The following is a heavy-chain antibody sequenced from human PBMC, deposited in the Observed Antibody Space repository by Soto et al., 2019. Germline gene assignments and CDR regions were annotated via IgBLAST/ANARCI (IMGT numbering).Heavy chain of an antibody. D-gene: IGHD2-8*01. CDR1: GFTFRDYS. V-gene: IGHV3-21*06. Sequence: GALKLSCADSGFTFRDYSLNWVRQAPGKGLEWVSSITSKSTYIYYADSVKGRFTISRDNAKSSLYLQMDSLRADDTAVYFCARSGVAALDSWGQRTLVTVSS. CDR3: ARSGVAALDS. J-gene: IGHJ5*01. CDR2: ITSKSTYI.